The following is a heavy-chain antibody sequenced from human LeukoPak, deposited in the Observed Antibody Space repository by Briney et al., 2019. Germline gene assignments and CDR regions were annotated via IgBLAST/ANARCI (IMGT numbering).Heavy chain of an antibody. Sequence: SETLSLTCTVSGGSISSYYWSWIRQPAGKGLEWIGRIYTSGSTNYNPSLKSRVTMSVDTSKNQFSLKLSSVTAADAAVYYCAITIFGVIGKDAFDIWGQGTMVTVSS. D-gene: IGHD3-3*01. J-gene: IGHJ3*02. V-gene: IGHV4-4*07. CDR1: GGSISSYY. CDR2: IYTSGST. CDR3: AITIFGVIGKDAFDI.